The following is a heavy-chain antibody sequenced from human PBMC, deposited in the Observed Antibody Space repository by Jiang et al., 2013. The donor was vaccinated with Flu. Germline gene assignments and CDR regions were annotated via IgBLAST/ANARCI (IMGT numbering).Heavy chain of an antibody. V-gene: IGHV3-11*01. Sequence: YISSSGSTIYYADSVKGRFTISRDNAKNSLYLQMNSLRAEDTAVYYCARGGSSSSSPDYWGQGTPVTVSS. CDR3: ARGGSSSSSPDY. J-gene: IGHJ4*02. D-gene: IGHD6-6*01. CDR2: ISSSGSTI.